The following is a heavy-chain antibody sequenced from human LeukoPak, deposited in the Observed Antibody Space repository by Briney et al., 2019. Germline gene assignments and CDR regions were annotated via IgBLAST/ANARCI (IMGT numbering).Heavy chain of an antibody. CDR2: INGNGGTP. D-gene: IGHD6-25*01. CDR1: GFAFSNYA. Sequence: GGSLRLSCEASGFAFSNYAMSWVRHTPGKGLEWVSGINGNGGTPYYADSVKGRFTISRDNSKNTLYLQMNSLRAEDTAVYYCARRLGKRSPFDYWGQGTLVTVSS. J-gene: IGHJ4*02. V-gene: IGHV3-23*01. CDR3: ARRLGKRSPFDY.